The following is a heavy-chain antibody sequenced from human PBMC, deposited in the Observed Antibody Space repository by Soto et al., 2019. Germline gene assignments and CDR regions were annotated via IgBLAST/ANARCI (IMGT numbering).Heavy chain of an antibody. CDR1: GFSFSSYA. D-gene: IGHD6-13*01. J-gene: IGHJ4*02. CDR2: ISYGGTNT. V-gene: IGHV3-30-3*01. Sequence: QVQLVESGGGVVQPGRSLRLSCSASGFSFSSYAMHWVRQAPGKGLEWVAVISYGGTNTIYADSVKGRFTISRDNSQNTLSLQMNSLRPEDTAVYYCATPRSSYSSSWRTFDNWGQGTLVTVSS. CDR3: ATPRSSYSSSWRTFDN.